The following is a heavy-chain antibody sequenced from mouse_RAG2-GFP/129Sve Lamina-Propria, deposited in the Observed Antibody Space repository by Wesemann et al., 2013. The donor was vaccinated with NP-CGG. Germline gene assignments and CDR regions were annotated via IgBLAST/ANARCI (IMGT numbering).Heavy chain of an antibody. V-gene: IGHV3-8*01. Sequence: EYAGYISYSGSTYYNPSLKSRISITRDTSKNQYYLQLNSVTTEDTATYYCARLDGYYVENWYFDVWGTGTTVTVSS. CDR3: ARLDGYYVENWYFDV. J-gene: IGHJ1*03. D-gene: IGHD2-3*01. CDR2: ISYSGST.